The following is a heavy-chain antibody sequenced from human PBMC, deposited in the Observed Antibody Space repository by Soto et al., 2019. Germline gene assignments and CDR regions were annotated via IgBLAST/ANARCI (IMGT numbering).Heavy chain of an antibody. J-gene: IGHJ6*02. D-gene: IGHD6-19*01. V-gene: IGHV1-18*01. CDR3: ARQQWLYYYYGMDV. Sequence: QVQLVQSGAEVKKTGASVRVSCKASGYSFTSYGISWVRQAPGQGLEWMGWISAYNGNTNYAQKLQGRVTMTTDTSTRTAYMELRRLRSDDTAVYYCARQQWLYYYYGMDVWGQGTTVTVSS. CDR2: ISAYNGNT. CDR1: GYSFTSYG.